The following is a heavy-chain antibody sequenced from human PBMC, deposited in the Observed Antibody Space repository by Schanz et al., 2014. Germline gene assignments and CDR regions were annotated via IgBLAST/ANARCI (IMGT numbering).Heavy chain of an antibody. D-gene: IGHD2-15*01. CDR2: ISYSGST. V-gene: IGHV4-39*01. J-gene: IGHJ6*02. CDR1: GGSISGSSYH. Sequence: QLQLQESGPGLVKPSETLSLTCTVSGGSISGSSYHWGWTRQPPGKGPEWIGTISYSGSTYYNPSQKRRVPIPIDTSKTQFPRKLSLVTAADTAIYYCARQERGIWGHNGMDVWGQGTTVTVSS. CDR3: ARQERGIWGHNGMDV.